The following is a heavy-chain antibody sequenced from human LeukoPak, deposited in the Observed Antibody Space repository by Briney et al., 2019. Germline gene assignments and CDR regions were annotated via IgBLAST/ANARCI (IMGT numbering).Heavy chain of an antibody. D-gene: IGHD4-17*01. Sequence: GGSLRLSCAASGFTFSSYAMHWVRQAPGKGPEWVAVISDDGIKNNYADSVKGRFTISRDNSKNTLHLQMNSQRTEATAVFYCARATVTTLNYHYYMYVWGKGTTVTVSS. CDR1: GFTFSSYA. V-gene: IGHV3-30*01. CDR3: ARATVTTLNYHYYMYV. CDR2: ISDDGIKN. J-gene: IGHJ6*03.